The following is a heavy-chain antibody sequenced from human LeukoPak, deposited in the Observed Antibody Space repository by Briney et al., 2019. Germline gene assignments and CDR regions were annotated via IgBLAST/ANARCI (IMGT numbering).Heavy chain of an antibody. CDR3: ARDLGATGEPDY. D-gene: IGHD7-27*01. V-gene: IGHV3-48*01. Sequence: GSLRLSCATSGFNFNAYSMNWVRQAPGKGLEWVSYISFNGGVTYYADSVQGRFTISRDTAKASFYLQMNSLRADDTAVYYCARDLGATGEPDYWGQGTLVTVSS. CDR1: GFNFNAYS. CDR2: ISFNGGVT. J-gene: IGHJ4*02.